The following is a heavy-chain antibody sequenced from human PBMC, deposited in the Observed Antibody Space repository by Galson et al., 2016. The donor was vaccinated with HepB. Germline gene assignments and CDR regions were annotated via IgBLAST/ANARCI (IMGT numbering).Heavy chain of an antibody. J-gene: IGHJ4*02. Sequence: QSGAEVKKPGESLMISCKGSGYNFATFWIGWVRQMPGKGLEWMGLIYPGDSDTRYSPSFQGQVTISADKSLNTAYLQWTSLKASDTATYYWARQGPVTTSSQPSDYWGQGTPVIVSP. V-gene: IGHV5-51*01. CDR1: GYNFATFW. D-gene: IGHD4-17*01. CDR2: IYPGDSDT. CDR3: ARQGPVTTSSQPSDY.